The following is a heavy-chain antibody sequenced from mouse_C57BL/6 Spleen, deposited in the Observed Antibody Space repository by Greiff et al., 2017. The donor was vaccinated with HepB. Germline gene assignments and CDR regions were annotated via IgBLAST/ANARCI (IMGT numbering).Heavy chain of an antibody. Sequence: EVQVVESVAELVRPGASVKLSCTASGFNIKNTYMHWVKQRPEQGLEWIGRIDPANGNTKYAPKFQGKATITADTSSNTAYLQLSSLTSEDTAIYYCARSGNYYGSSRYWYCDVWGTGTTVTVSS. CDR3: ARSGNYYGSSRYWYCDV. D-gene: IGHD1-1*01. CDR1: GFNIKNTY. J-gene: IGHJ1*03. V-gene: IGHV14-3*01. CDR2: IDPANGNT.